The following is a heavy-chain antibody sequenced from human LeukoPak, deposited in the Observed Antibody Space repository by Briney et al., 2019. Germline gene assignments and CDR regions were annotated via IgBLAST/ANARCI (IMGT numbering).Heavy chain of an antibody. Sequence: PGGSLRLSCAASGFTFSSYGMRWVRQAPRKRLDWVAVISYDGSNKSYEDSVKGRLPISRENSKNTLYLQMDSLRAEDTAVYYCARWPGDGYFDYWGQGTLVTVSS. CDR3: ARWPGDGYFDY. D-gene: IGHD3-10*01. CDR1: GFTFSSYG. J-gene: IGHJ4*02. CDR2: ISYDGSNK. V-gene: IGHV3-30*03.